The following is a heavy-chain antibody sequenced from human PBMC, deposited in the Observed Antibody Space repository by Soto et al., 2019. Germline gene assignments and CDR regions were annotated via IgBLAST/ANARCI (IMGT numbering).Heavy chain of an antibody. CDR2: ISSSRSYT. D-gene: IGHD3-3*01. CDR3: AKDRAFGAGGFYYYYYGMDV. J-gene: IGHJ6*02. Sequence: GGSLRLSCAASGFTFSDYYMNWIRQAPGKGLEWVSYISSSRSYTNYADSVKGRFTISRDNAKNSLYLQMNSLRAEDTAVYYCAKDRAFGAGGFYYYYYGMDVWGQGTTVTVSS. CDR1: GFTFSDYY. V-gene: IGHV3-11*05.